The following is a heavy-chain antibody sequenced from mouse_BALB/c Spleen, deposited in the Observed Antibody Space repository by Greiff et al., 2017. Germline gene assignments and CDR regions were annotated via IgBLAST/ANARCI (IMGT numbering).Heavy chain of an antibody. CDR1: GFTFSDYY. CDR3: ARDHYYGSSSSYAMDY. Sequence: EVKLMESGGGLVKPGGSLKLSCAASGFTFSDYYMYWVRQTPEKRLEWVATISDGGSYTYYPDSVKGRFTISRDNAKNNLYLQMSSLKSEDTAMYYCARDHYYGSSSSYAMDYWGQGTSVTVSS. J-gene: IGHJ4*01. V-gene: IGHV5-4*02. CDR2: ISDGGSYT. D-gene: IGHD1-1*01.